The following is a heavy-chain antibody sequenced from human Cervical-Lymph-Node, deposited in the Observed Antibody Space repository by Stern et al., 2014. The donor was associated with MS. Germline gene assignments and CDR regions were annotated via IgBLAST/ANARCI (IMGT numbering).Heavy chain of an antibody. Sequence: QVTLRESGPVLVKPTEPLTLTCTVSGFSLSNARMGVSWIRQPPGKALEWLAPLFSNDEKSYSTSLKSRLTISKDTSKSQVVLTMTNMDPVDTATYYCARLEMATITPWYFDLWGRGTLVTVSS. J-gene: IGHJ2*01. V-gene: IGHV2-26*01. D-gene: IGHD5-24*01. CDR1: GFSLSNARMG. CDR2: LFSNDEK. CDR3: ARLEMATITPWYFDL.